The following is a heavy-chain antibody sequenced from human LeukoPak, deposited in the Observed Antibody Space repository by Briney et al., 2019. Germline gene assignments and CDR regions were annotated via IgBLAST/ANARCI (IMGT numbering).Heavy chain of an antibody. CDR3: ARDSSGYYTFDY. V-gene: IGHV4-38-2*02. Sequence: SETLSLTCAVSGYSISSGYYWGWIRQPPGKGLEWIGSIYHSGSTYYNPSLKSRVTMSVDTSKNQFSLKLSSVTAADTAVYYCARDSSGYYTFDYWGQGTLVTVSS. CDR1: GYSISSGYY. CDR2: IYHSGST. J-gene: IGHJ4*02. D-gene: IGHD3-22*01.